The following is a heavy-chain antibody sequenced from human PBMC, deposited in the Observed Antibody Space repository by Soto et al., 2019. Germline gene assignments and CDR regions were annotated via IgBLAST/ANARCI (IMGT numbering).Heavy chain of an antibody. CDR2: ISGSGGST. CDR3: ADTPQYQPRQAADY. J-gene: IGHJ4*02. Sequence: GESLKISCAASGFTFSSYAMSWVRQAPGKGLEWVSAISGSGGSTYYADSVKGRFTISRDNSKNTLYLQMNSLRAEDTAVYYCADTPQYQPRQAADYWGQGTLVTVSS. D-gene: IGHD2-2*01. V-gene: IGHV3-23*01. CDR1: GFTFSSYA.